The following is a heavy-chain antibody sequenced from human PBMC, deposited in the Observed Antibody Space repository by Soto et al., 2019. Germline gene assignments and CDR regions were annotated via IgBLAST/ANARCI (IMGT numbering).Heavy chain of an antibody. D-gene: IGHD3-3*01. CDR1: GFTFSNYG. CDR2: ISYDGNRE. J-gene: IGHJ5*02. Sequence: QVQVVEYGGGVVQPGRSLRLYCAASGFTFSNYGMHWVRQAPGKGLEWVAVISYDGNREYYIDSVKGRFTISRDNSENTVHLQMNSLRGEDTAVYYCAKDGDFRSFDGWLDAWGQGTLVTVSS. CDR3: AKDGDFRSFDGWLDA. V-gene: IGHV3-30*18.